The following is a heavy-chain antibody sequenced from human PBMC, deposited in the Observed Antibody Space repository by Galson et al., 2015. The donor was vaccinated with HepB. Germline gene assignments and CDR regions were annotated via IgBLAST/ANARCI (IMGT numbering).Heavy chain of an antibody. Sequence: SVKVSCKASGYTFTNYDINWARQAPGQGLEWMGWISGYNGNTNYAQELQGRVTMTTDTSTNTAYMELRSLSSDDTAVYYCVTVYSARRGFEFWGQGTLVTVSS. CDR2: ISGYNGNT. V-gene: IGHV1-18*01. D-gene: IGHD2-15*01. J-gene: IGHJ4*02. CDR1: GYTFTNYD. CDR3: VTVYSARRGFEF.